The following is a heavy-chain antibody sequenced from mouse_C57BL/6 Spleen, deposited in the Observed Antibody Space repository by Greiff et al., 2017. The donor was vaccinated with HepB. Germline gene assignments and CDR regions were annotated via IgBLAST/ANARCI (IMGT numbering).Heavy chain of an antibody. CDR2: INPNNGGT. V-gene: IGHV1-26*01. Sequence: EVKLQQSGPELVKPGASVKISCKASGYTFTDYYMNWVKQSHGKSLEWIGDINPNNGGTSYNQKFKGKATLTVDKSSSTAYMELRSLTSEDSAVYYCARSSYDYLYYYAMDYWGQGTSVTVSS. CDR1: GYTFTDYY. CDR3: ARSSYDYLYYYAMDY. D-gene: IGHD2-4*01. J-gene: IGHJ4*01.